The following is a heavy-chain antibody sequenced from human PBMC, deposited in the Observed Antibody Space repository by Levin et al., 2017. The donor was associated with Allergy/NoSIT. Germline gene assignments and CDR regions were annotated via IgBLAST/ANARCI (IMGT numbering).Heavy chain of an antibody. D-gene: IGHD3-10*01. V-gene: IGHV4-61*01. CDR3: ARRGGGSGMNWFDP. Sequence: SQTLSLTCTVSGGSVSSGSYYWTWIRQPPGKGLEWIGYIYYSGSTNYNPSLKSRVTMSVDTSKNQFSLKLSSVTAADTAVYYWARRGGGSGMNWFDPWGQGTLVTVSS. CDR2: IYYSGST. J-gene: IGHJ5*02. CDR1: GGSVSSGSYY.